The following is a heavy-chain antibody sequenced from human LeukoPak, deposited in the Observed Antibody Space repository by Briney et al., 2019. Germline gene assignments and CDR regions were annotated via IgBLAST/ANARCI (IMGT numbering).Heavy chain of an antibody. CDR1: GFTFSSYS. CDR3: ARDGGGYSGYDPDY. J-gene: IGHJ4*02. Sequence: GGSLRLSCAASGFTFSSYSMNWVRQAPGKGLEWVSSISSSSSYIYYADSVKDRFTISRDNAKNSLYLQMNSLRAEDTAVYYCARDGGGYSGYDPDYWGQGTLVTVSS. D-gene: IGHD5-12*01. CDR2: ISSSSSYI. V-gene: IGHV3-21*01.